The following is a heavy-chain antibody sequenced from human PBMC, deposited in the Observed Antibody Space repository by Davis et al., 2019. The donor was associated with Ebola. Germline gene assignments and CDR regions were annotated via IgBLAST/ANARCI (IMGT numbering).Heavy chain of an antibody. V-gene: IGHV1-2*06. CDR3: ARVGYYDFWSGYSEPYFFDH. Sequence: ASAKVSCKASGYTFTGYYIHWVRQAPGQGLEWMGRINPDSDATNYAQKFQGRVTMTTDTSISTAYMDLSRLRSDDTAIYSCARVGYYDFWSGYSEPYFFDHWGQGTLVTVSS. CDR1: GYTFTGYY. J-gene: IGHJ4*02. CDR2: INPDSDAT. D-gene: IGHD3-3*01.